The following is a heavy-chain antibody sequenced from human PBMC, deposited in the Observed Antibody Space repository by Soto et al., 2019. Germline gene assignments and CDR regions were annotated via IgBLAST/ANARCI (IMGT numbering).Heavy chain of an antibody. Sequence: GGSLRLSCAASGFTFSGSAMHWVRQASGKGLEWVGRIRSKANSYATAYAASVKGRFTISRDDSKNTAYLQMNSLKTEDTAVYYCTSRIIAVAAVYYWGQLTLVSV. CDR2: IRSKANSYAT. D-gene: IGHD6-13*01. CDR3: TSRIIAVAAVYY. CDR1: GFTFSGSA. V-gene: IGHV3-73*01. J-gene: IGHJ4*02.